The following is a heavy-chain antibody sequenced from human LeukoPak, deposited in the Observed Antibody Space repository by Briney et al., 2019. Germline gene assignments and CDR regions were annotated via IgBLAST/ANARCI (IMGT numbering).Heavy chain of an antibody. J-gene: IGHJ5*02. D-gene: IGHD2-15*01. Sequence: GGSLRLSWAASGFTFSSYAMSWVRQAPGKGLEWVSAISGSGGSTYYADSVKGRFTISRDNSKNTLYLQMNSLRAEDTAVYYCANTGYCSGGSCYGNWFDPWGQGTLVTVSS. CDR3: ANTGYCSGGSCYGNWFDP. V-gene: IGHV3-23*01. CDR1: GFTFSSYA. CDR2: ISGSGGST.